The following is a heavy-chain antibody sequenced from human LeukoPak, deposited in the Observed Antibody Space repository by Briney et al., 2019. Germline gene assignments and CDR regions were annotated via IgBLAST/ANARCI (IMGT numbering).Heavy chain of an antibody. J-gene: IGHJ5*02. Sequence: SVKVSCTASGCTFSSYAISLVRQAPGPGLEWMGRIFPIFGIANYAHKFQGRVTITADKSTSTAYMELSSLRSEDTAVYYCARGQKEYSSSSATQRFDPWGQGTLVTVS. CDR3: ARGQKEYSSSSATQRFDP. V-gene: IGHV1-69*04. CDR2: IFPIFGIA. CDR1: GCTFSSYA. D-gene: IGHD6-6*01.